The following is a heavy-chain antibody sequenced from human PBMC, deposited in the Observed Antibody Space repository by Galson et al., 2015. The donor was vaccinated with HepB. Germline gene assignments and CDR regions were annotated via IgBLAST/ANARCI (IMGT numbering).Heavy chain of an antibody. Sequence: SLRLSCAASGFSFSTYAMSWVHQAPGERLEWVSGISGSGAITDYADSVKGRFTISRDNSKNTLYLQMNSLRAEDTAIYYCAKGKPTTVTTSGERYYFDYWGQGTRVTGSS. J-gene: IGHJ4*02. V-gene: IGHV3-23*01. CDR1: GFSFSTYA. CDR3: AKGKPTTVTTSGERYYFDY. D-gene: IGHD4-17*01. CDR2: ISGSGAIT.